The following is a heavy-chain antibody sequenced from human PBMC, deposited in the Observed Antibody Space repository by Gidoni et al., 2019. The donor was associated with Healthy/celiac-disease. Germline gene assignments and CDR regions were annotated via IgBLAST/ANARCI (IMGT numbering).Heavy chain of an antibody. CDR1: GYTFTSYY. Sequence: QVQLVQSGAEVKKPGASVKVSCKASGYTFTSYYMHWVRQAPGQGLEWMGIIHPSGGSTSYAQKFQGRVTMTRDTSTSTVYMELSSLRSEDTAVYYCARDMATIPYYYYGMDVWGQGTTVTVSS. J-gene: IGHJ6*02. D-gene: IGHD5-12*01. CDR2: IHPSGGST. V-gene: IGHV1-46*01. CDR3: ARDMATIPYYYYGMDV.